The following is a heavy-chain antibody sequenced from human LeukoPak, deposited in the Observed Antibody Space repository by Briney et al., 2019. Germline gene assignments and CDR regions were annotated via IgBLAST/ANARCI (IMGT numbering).Heavy chain of an antibody. CDR3: AREYSSDWPTRFDY. CDR2: IKQDGSER. Sequence: GGSLRLSCAASGFTFSSYWMTWVRQAPGKGLEWVATIKQDGSERYYVDSVKGRSSISRDNARNSLYLQMNSLRAEDTAVYYCAREYSSDWPTRFDYWGQGTLVTVSS. CDR1: GFTFSSYW. D-gene: IGHD6-19*01. J-gene: IGHJ4*02. V-gene: IGHV3-7*01.